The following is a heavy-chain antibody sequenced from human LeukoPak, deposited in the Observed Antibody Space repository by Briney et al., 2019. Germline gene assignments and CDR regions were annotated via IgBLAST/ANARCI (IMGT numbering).Heavy chain of an antibody. D-gene: IGHD3-10*02. CDR1: GYTFTGYY. CDR2: INPNSGGT. CDR3: ARDLFDDMDV. J-gene: IGHJ6*03. V-gene: IGHV1-2*06. Sequence: GASVKVSCKASGYTFTGYYMHWVRQAPGQGLEWMGRINPNSGGTSYAQKFQGRVTMTRDTSTSTVYMELSSLRSEDTAVYYCARDLFDDMDVWGKGTTVTVSS.